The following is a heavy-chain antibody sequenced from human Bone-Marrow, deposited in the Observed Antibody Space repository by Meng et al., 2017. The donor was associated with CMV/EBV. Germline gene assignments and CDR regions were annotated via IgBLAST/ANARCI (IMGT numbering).Heavy chain of an antibody. CDR2: ISYDGSNK. V-gene: IGHV3-30*04. CDR3: ARIPHKGYCSSTSCRLKNDAFNI. CDR1: GFTFSSYA. J-gene: IGHJ3*02. D-gene: IGHD2-2*01. Sequence: GESLKISCAASGFTFSSYAMHWVRQAPGKGLEWVAVISYDGSNKYYADSVKGRFTISRDNSKNTLYLQMNSLRAEDTAVYYCARIPHKGYCSSTSCRLKNDAFNIWARGTLAT.